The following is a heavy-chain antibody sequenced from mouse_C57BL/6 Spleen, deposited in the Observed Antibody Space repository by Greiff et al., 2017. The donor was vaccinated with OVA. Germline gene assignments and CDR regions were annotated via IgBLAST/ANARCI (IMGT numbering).Heavy chain of an antibody. CDR3: ARRATVVGGDY. CDR1: GYTFTSYW. CDR2: ISPGRGRT. Sequence: VQLQQPGAELVKPGASVKMSCKASGYTFTSYWLTWVKPRPGPGLEWIGDISPGRGRTNYHEKFKRKATLTVDTSASTAYMQLSSLTSEDSAVYYCARRATVVGGDYWGQGTSVTGSS. J-gene: IGHJ4*01. V-gene: IGHV1-55*01. D-gene: IGHD1-1*01.